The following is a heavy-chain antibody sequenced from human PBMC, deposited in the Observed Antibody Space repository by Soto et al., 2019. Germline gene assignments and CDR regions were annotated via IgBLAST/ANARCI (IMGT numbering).Heavy chain of an antibody. CDR3: ARARTYYDILTGYYMAYYFDY. V-gene: IGHV4-34*01. D-gene: IGHD3-9*01. CDR1: GGSFSGYY. Sequence: SETLSLTCAVYGGSFSGYYWSWIRQPPGKGLEWIGEINHGGSTNYNPSLKSRVTISVDTSKNQFSLKLSSVTAADTAVYYCARARTYYDILTGYYMAYYFDYWGQGTLVTVSS. J-gene: IGHJ4*02. CDR2: INHGGST.